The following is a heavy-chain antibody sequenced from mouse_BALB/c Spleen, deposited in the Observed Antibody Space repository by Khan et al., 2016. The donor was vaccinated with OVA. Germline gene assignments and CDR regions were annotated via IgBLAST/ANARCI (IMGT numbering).Heavy chain of an antibody. CDR1: GFSLTNYG. J-gene: IGHJ4*01. V-gene: IGHV2-6-1*01. Sequence: VELVESGPGLVAPSQSLSITCTISGFSLTNYGVHWVRQPPGKGLEWLVVIWSDGSTTYNSALKSRLTITKDNSKSQVFFEMNSLQTDDTAMYFCARQPYYHYNIMDYWGQGTSVTVSS. CDR2: IWSDGST. CDR3: ARQPYYHYNIMDY. D-gene: IGHD2-10*01.